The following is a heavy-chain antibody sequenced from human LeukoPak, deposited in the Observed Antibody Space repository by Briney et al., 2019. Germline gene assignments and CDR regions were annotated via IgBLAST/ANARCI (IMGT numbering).Heavy chain of an antibody. Sequence: ASVKVSCKASEYTFTCYYMHWVRQAPGQGLEWMGWINPNSGGTNYAQKFQGRVTMTRDTSISTAYMELSRLRSDDTAVYYCARSITMVRAQDVWGQGTTVTVSS. V-gene: IGHV1-2*02. CDR3: ARSITMVRAQDV. CDR1: EYTFTCYY. J-gene: IGHJ6*02. D-gene: IGHD3-10*01. CDR2: INPNSGGT.